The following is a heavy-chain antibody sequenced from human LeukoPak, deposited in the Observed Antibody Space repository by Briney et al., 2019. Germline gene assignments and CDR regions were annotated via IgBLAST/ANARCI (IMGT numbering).Heavy chain of an antibody. CDR2: IKSKTDGGTT. V-gene: IGHV3-15*01. J-gene: IGHJ5*02. D-gene: IGHD6-13*01. Sequence: GGSLRLSCAASGFTFSNAWMSWVRQAPGKGLEWVGRIKSKTDGGTTDYAAPVKGRFTISRDDSKNTLYLQMNSLKTEDTAVYYCTTVRDSSSFSRWFDPWGQGTLVTVSS. CDR1: GFTFSNAW. CDR3: TTVRDSSSFSRWFDP.